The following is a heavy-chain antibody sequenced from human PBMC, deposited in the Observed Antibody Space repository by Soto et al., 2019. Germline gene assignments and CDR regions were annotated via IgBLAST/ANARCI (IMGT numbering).Heavy chain of an antibody. J-gene: IGHJ6*02. CDR1: GYTFTSYG. V-gene: IGHV1-18*01. Sequence: ASVKVSCKDSGYTFTSYGVRWVRQAPGQGLEWMGWISAYNGNTKYAQNLQGRVTMTTDTSTSTAYMELRSLRSDDTAVYYCARDRGTAYGMDVWGQGTTVTVSS. CDR3: ARDRGTAYGMDV. D-gene: IGHD5-18*01. CDR2: ISAYNGNT.